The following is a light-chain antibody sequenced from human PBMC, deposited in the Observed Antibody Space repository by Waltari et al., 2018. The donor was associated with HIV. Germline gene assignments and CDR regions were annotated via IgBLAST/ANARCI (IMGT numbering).Light chain of an antibody. CDR3: AAWDDSLNGHVV. V-gene: IGLV1-44*01. CDR1: SSNIGSYP. J-gene: IGLJ2*01. CDR2: TNN. Sequence: QSVLTQPPSASGTPGQRVPISCSGSSSNIGSYPVNWYQQFPGTAPKLLIYTNNQRPSGVPDRFSGSKSGTSASLAITGLQSEDEADYYCAAWDDSLNGHVVFGGGTKLTVL.